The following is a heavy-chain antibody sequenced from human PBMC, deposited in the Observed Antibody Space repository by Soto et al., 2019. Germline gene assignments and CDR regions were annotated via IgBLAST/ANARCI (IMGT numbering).Heavy chain of an antibody. V-gene: IGHV1-18*01. Sequence: ASVKVSCKASGYTFTSYGISWVRQAPGQGLEWMGWISAYNGNTNYAQKLQGRVTMTTATSTSTAYMELRSLRSDDTAVYYCAIKRTDYDSSGYFPIYWGQETLVTVSS. CDR1: GYTFTSYG. D-gene: IGHD3-22*01. J-gene: IGHJ4*02. CDR2: ISAYNGNT. CDR3: AIKRTDYDSSGYFPIY.